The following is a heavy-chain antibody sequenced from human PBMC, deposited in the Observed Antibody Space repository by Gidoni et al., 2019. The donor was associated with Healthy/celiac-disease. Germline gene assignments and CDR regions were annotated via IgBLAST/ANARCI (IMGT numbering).Heavy chain of an antibody. V-gene: IGHV3-33*01. D-gene: IGHD4-17*01. CDR2: IWYEGSNK. Sequence: QVQLVESGGGVVQPGRSLRLSCAASGFTFSSYGMHWVRQAPGKGLGGVAVIWYEGSNKYYADSVKGRFTISRDNSKNTLYLQMNSLRAEDTAVYYCARDRTTVTRYYYYYYGMDVWGQGTTVTVSS. CDR1: GFTFSSYG. J-gene: IGHJ6*02. CDR3: ARDRTTVTRYYYYYYGMDV.